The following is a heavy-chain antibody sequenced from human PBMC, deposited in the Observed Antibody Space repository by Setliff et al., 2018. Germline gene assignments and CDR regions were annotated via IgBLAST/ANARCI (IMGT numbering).Heavy chain of an antibody. Sequence: GGSLRLSCAASGFSFSSYAMSWVRQAPGKGLEWLGRIKSKTNGETTDYAALMKGRFTILRDDSKNTVYLQMNSLKTEDTAVYYCTKRYDFWRGQDFDYWGQGTLVTVSS. CDR3: TKRYDFWRGQDFDY. CDR2: IKSKTNGETT. V-gene: IGHV3-15*01. J-gene: IGHJ4*02. CDR1: GFSFSSYA. D-gene: IGHD3-3*01.